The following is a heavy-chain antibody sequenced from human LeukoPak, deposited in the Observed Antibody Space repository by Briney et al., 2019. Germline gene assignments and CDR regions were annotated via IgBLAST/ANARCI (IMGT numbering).Heavy chain of an antibody. D-gene: IGHD6-13*01. J-gene: IGHJ4*02. Sequence: SETLSLTCSVSGGSISSNSDYWGWIRQPPGKGLEWIGSIYHGGNTFYTPSLKSRVTISIDTSKSRFSLRLNSVTAADTAVYYCARGEGIAAAGTGSYYFDYWGQGTLVTVSS. V-gene: IGHV4-39*07. CDR2: IYHGGNT. CDR1: GGSISSNSDY. CDR3: ARGEGIAAAGTGSYYFDY.